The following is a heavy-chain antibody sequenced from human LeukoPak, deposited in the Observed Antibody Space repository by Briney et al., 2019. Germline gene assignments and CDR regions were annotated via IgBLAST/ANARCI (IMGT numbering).Heavy chain of an antibody. CDR1: GFTFSSYS. CDR2: ISSSSSTI. D-gene: IGHD3-16*01. J-gene: IGHJ4*02. Sequence: QPGGSLRLSCAASGFTFSSYSMNWVRQAPGKGLEWVSYISSSSSTIYYADSVKGRFTISRDNAKNSLYLQMNSLRAEDTAVYYCARDGTLHLGYDYVGSIDYWGQGTLVTVSS. CDR3: ARDGTLHLGYDYVGSIDY. V-gene: IGHV3-48*01.